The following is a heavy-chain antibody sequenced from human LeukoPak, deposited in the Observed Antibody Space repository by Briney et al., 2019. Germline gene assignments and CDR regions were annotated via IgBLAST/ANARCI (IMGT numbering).Heavy chain of an antibody. Sequence: ASVMVSCKASGYTFTSNTMHWVRQAPGQRLEWMGWINAGNGNTKYSQRFQGRVTITRDASASTAYMELSSLRSEDTAVYYCARVSSMVRGVFDYWGQGTLVTVSS. V-gene: IGHV1-3*01. CDR3: ARVSSMVRGVFDY. J-gene: IGHJ4*02. D-gene: IGHD3-10*01. CDR2: INAGNGNT. CDR1: GYTFTSNT.